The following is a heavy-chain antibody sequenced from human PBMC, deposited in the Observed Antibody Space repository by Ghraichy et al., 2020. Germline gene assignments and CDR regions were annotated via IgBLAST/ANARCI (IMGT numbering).Heavy chain of an antibody. CDR3: AKTGDSSGWNYFDH. CDR2: ISITGT. Sequence: GGSLRLSCVASGFTFSTYAMTWVRRAPGKGLEWVSSISITGTHYTESVKGRFTISRDNSRNTLYLEMNSLRADDTAFYYCAKTGDSSGWNYFDHWGQGTLVTVSS. CDR1: GFTFSTYA. J-gene: IGHJ4*02. V-gene: IGHV3-23*01. D-gene: IGHD7-27*01.